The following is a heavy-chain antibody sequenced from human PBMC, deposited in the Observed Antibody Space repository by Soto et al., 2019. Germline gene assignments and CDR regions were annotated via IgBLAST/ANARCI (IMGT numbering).Heavy chain of an antibody. J-gene: IGHJ4*02. D-gene: IGHD3-9*01. CDR2: ITVYNGHT. CDR1: GYSFPDYS. CDR3: ARVTGYLFDY. Sequence: ASVKVSCKTSGYSFPDYSINWVRQAPGQGLEWLGWITVYNGHTNYAPSLQGRVTITRDTSASTAYMELSSLRSEDTAVYYCARVTGYLFDYWGQGTLVTVSS. V-gene: IGHV1-18*01.